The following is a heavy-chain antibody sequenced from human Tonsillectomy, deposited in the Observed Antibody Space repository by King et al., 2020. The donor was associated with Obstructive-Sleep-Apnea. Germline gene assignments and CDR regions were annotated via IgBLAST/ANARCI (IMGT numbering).Heavy chain of an antibody. V-gene: IGHV3-11*01. CDR2: ISGSGSDT. D-gene: IGHD6-19*01. Sequence: QVQLVESGGGLVKPGGSLRLSCAASGFTISGYYMTWSRQAPGKGLEGGSYISGSGSDTDYAASVKGRFTISRDNAKNSLYLQMNSLRADDTAVYYCGSSGWFGYWGHGTLVTVSS. CDR3: GSSGWFGY. CDR1: GFTISGYY. J-gene: IGHJ5*01.